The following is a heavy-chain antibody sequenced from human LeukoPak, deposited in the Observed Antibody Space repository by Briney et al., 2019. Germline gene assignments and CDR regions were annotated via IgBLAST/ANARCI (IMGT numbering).Heavy chain of an antibody. J-gene: IGHJ4*02. V-gene: IGHV3-23*01. D-gene: IGHD3-16*02. CDR2: ISGSGGST. CDR3: AKENVERMITFGGVIDAFDY. CDR1: GFTLSSYA. Sequence: GGSLRLSCAASGFTLSSYAMSWVRQAPGKGLEWVSAISGSGGSTYYADSVKGRFTISRDNSKNTLYLQMNSLRAEDTAVYYCAKENVERMITFGGVIDAFDYWGQGTLVTVSS.